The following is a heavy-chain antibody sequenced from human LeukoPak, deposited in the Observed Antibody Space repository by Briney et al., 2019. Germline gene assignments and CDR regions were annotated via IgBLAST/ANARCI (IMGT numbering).Heavy chain of an antibody. CDR1: GGFISSNSYY. J-gene: IGHJ4*02. D-gene: IGHD3-3*01. Sequence: PSETLSLTCTVSGGFISSNSYYWGWIRQPPGKGLEWIGSIYYSGSTYYNPSLKSRVTISVDTSKNQFSLKLTSVTAADTAVYYCARQTGVGLFILPGGRGTLVTVSS. V-gene: IGHV4-39*01. CDR3: ARQTGVGLFILP. CDR2: IYYSGST.